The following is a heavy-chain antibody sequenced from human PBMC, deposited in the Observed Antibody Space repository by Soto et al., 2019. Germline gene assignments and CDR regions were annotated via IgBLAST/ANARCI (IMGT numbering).Heavy chain of an antibody. V-gene: IGHV3-30*18. CDR2: ISLGGTII. D-gene: IGHD2-15*01. Sequence: GGSLRLSCAASGFTLSSYGMHWVRQAPGKGLEWVSVISLGGTIIYYTDSVRGRFTIFKDESMNTVYLQMSSLRVEDTAVYYCTKDRVVDGIYSFDYWGQGALVTVSS. CDR1: GFTLSSYG. CDR3: TKDRVVDGIYSFDY. J-gene: IGHJ4*02.